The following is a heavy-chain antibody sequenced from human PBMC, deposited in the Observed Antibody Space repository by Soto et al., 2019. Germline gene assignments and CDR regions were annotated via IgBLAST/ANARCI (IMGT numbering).Heavy chain of an antibody. J-gene: IGHJ3*02. CDR1: GYTFTSYD. CDR2: SNPNSGNT. Sequence: QVQLLQSRAEVKKPGASVKVSCKASGYTFTSYDINWVLQATGQGLEWMGWSNPNSGNTGYAQKFQGRVTMTRNTSISTAYMEQSSLRSEDTAVYYCARGPPAYYYRSGSYAIDIWGQGTMVTVSS. V-gene: IGHV1-8*01. CDR3: ARGPPAYYYRSGSYAIDI. D-gene: IGHD3-10*01.